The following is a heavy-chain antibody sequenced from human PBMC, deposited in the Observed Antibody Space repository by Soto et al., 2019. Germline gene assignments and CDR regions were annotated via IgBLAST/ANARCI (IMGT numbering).Heavy chain of an antibody. Sequence: SETLSLTCTVSGGSISSYYWSWIRQPPGKGLEWIGYIYYSGSTNYNPSLKSRVTISVDTSKNQFSLKLSSVTAADTAVYYCARASYYGDYVDYYYMDVWGKGTTVTVSS. J-gene: IGHJ6*03. CDR3: ARASYYGDYVDYYYMDV. V-gene: IGHV4-59*01. D-gene: IGHD4-17*01. CDR1: GGSISSYY. CDR2: IYYSGST.